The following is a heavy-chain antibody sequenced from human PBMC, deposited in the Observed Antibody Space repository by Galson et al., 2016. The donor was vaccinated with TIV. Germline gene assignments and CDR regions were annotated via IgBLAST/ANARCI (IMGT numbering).Heavy chain of an antibody. Sequence: SLRLSCAASGFTFSSYAMNWVRQAPGKGLEWVAVISYDGTNKYYADSVKGRFTFSRDNSKNTLFLQMNSLRAEDTAVYYCARDLSRSVALYDSSVYGMAVWGQGTTVTVSS. CDR2: ISYDGTNK. D-gene: IGHD3-22*01. V-gene: IGHV3-30*04. J-gene: IGHJ6*01. CDR1: GFTFSSYA. CDR3: ARDLSRSVALYDSSVYGMAV.